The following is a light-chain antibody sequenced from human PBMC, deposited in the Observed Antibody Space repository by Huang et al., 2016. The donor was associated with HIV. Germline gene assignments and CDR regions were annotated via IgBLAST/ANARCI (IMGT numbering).Light chain of an antibody. J-gene: IGKJ1*01. Sequence: EIVVTQSPATVSVSPGERATLSCRASQSIGDNVAWYQQKPGQAPKLLLSGASMRATGIPARFSGSGSGTEFTLTISSLQSEDFAVYYCHQYNNWPPAWTFGQGTKVEIK. CDR2: GAS. V-gene: IGKV3-15*01. CDR1: QSIGDN. CDR3: HQYNNWPPAWT.